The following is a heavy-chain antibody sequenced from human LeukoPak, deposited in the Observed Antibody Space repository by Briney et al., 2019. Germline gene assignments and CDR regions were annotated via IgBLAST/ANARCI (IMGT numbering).Heavy chain of an antibody. CDR2: ISSSGSTI. Sequence: GGSLRLSCAASGFTFSDYYMSWIRQAPGKGLEWVSYISSSGSTIYYADSVKGRFTISRDNAKNSLYLQMNSLRAEDTAVYYCARATSRGYCSSISCSNTAYYYYYGMDVWGQGTTVTVSS. CDR3: ARATSRGYCSSISCSNTAYYYYYGMDV. J-gene: IGHJ6*02. CDR1: GFTFSDYY. D-gene: IGHD2-2*01. V-gene: IGHV3-11*01.